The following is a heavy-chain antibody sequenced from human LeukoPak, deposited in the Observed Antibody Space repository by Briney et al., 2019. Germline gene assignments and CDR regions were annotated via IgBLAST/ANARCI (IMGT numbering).Heavy chain of an antibody. V-gene: IGHV3-23*01. J-gene: IGHJ4*02. Sequence: AGGSLRLSCAASGFTFSSYAMSWVRQAPGKGLEWVSGISGSGGSTYYADSVKGRFTISRDNAKNSLYLQMNSLRAEDTAVYYCARDKFGGTDYWGQGTLVTVSS. CDR2: ISGSGGST. D-gene: IGHD3-16*01. CDR3: ARDKFGGTDY. CDR1: GFTFSSYA.